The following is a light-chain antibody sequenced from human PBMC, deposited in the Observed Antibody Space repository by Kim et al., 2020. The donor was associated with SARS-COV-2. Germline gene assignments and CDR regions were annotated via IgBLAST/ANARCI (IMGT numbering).Light chain of an antibody. CDR2: WAT. J-gene: IGKJ5*01. Sequence: DIVMTQSPDSLAVSLGERATINCKSSQSVLYSSNNKNYIAWYQQKPGQPHKLLIYWATTRESGVPDRFSGSGSGTDFTLTISSLQAEDVAVYYCQQYYSTPITFGQGTRLEIK. CDR3: QQYYSTPIT. V-gene: IGKV4-1*01. CDR1: QSVLYSSNNKNY.